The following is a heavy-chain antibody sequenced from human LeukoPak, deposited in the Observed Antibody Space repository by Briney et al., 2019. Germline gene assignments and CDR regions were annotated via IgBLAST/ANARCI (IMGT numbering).Heavy chain of an antibody. V-gene: IGHV1-8*01. J-gene: IGHJ3*02. Sequence: VASVKVSPKASGYTFTIYNINWVRQAPGQGVKWRGGMNHNGGNTGYTHKFQSRITMNRNTLISTAYMAVSSVRSEDAGVDYCARGGLDIWGQGTMVTVSS. CDR1: GYTFTIYN. D-gene: IGHD6-19*01. CDR2: MNHNGGNT. CDR3: ARGGLDI.